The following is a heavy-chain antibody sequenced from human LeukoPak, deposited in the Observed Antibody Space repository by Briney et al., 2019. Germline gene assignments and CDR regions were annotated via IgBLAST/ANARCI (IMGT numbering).Heavy chain of an antibody. CDR2: IIPILGIA. D-gene: IGHD1-7*01. V-gene: IGHV1-69*04. CDR3: ARDRITGTTWVFDY. J-gene: IGHJ4*02. Sequence: RASVTVSCKASGGTFSSYAISWVRQAPGQGLEWMGRIIPILGIANYAQKFQGRVTITADKSTSTAYMELSSLRPEDTAVYYCARDRITGTTWVFDYWGQGTLVTVSS. CDR1: GGTFSSYA.